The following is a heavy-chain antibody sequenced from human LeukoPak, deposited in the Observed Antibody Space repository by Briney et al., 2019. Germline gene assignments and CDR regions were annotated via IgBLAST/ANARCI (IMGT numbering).Heavy chain of an antibody. CDR3: ASDLGYCSSTSCPREAYYYYYMDV. V-gene: IGHV1-69*13. CDR2: IIPIFGTA. J-gene: IGHJ6*03. CDR1: GGTFSSYA. D-gene: IGHD2-2*01. Sequence: GASVKVSYKASGGTFSSYAISWVRQAPGQGLEWMGGIIPIFGTANYAQKFQGRVTITADESTSTAYMELSSLRSEDTAVYYCASDLGYCSSTSCPREAYYYYYMDVWGKGTTVTVSS.